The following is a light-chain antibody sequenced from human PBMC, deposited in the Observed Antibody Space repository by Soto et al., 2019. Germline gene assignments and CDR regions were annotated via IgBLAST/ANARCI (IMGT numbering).Light chain of an antibody. CDR3: QVWNSSSDHYV. V-gene: IGLV3-21*02. J-gene: IGLJ1*01. Sequence: YELTQTPSVSVAPGQTARFTCGGYIIGSESVHCYQQKPGQAPIVVVYDDSDRPSGIPERFSGSSSGNTATLTISGVEAGDEADYYCQVWNSSSDHYVFGTGTKVTVL. CDR2: DDS. CDR1: IIGSES.